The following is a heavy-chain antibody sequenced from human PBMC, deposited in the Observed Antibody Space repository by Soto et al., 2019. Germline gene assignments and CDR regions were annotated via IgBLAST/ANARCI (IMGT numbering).Heavy chain of an antibody. D-gene: IGHD3-9*01. CDR3: ARAVGLDSDDFFAY. CDR1: GFTFSSYG. Sequence: PGGSLRLSCTASGFTFSSYGMGWVRQAPGKGLQWVSTIRGDGGQTHYTDSVKGRFSISRDNSKNTVYLQMDSLRAEDTAMYFCARAVGLDSDDFFAYWGQGTQVTVSS. J-gene: IGHJ4*02. V-gene: IGHV3-23*01. CDR2: IRGDGGQT.